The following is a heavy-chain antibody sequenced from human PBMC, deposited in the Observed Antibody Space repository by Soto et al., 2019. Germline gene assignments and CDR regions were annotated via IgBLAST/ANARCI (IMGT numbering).Heavy chain of an antibody. CDR1: GFTFSSYS. J-gene: IGHJ4*02. V-gene: IGHV3-21*01. CDR2: ISSSSSYI. D-gene: IGHD3-22*01. CDR3: ARDRGDYYDSSGYGHYFDY. Sequence: GSLRLSCAGSGFTFSSYSMNWVRQAPGXGLEWVSSISSSSSYIYYADSVKGRFTISRDNAKNSLYLQMNSLRAEDTAVYYCARDRGDYYDSSGYGHYFDYWGQGALVTVCS.